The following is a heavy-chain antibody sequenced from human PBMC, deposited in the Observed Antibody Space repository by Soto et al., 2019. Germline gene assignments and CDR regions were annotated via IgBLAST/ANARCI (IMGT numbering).Heavy chain of an antibody. CDR2: ISYDGSNK. D-gene: IGHD2-2*01. J-gene: IGHJ6*02. Sequence: GGSLRLSCAASGFTFSSYGMHWVRQAPGKGLEWVAVISYDGSNKYYADSVKGRFTISRDNSKNTLYLQMNSLRAEDTAVYYCAKDRGIVGYQLLSYYYYGMDVWGQGTTVTVSS. V-gene: IGHV3-30*18. CDR3: AKDRGIVGYQLLSYYYYGMDV. CDR1: GFTFSSYG.